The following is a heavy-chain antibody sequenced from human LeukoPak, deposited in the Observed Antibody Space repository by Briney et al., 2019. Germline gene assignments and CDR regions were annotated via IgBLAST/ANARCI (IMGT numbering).Heavy chain of an antibody. CDR2: INAGNGNT. CDR1: GYTFTSYA. CDR3: ARDGEYSGSYYDY. J-gene: IGHJ4*02. D-gene: IGHD1-26*01. Sequence: ASVKVSCRASGYTFTSYAMHWVRQAPGQRLEWKGWINAGNGNTKYPQKFQGRVTITRDTSASTAYMELSSLRSEDTAVYYCARDGEYSGSYYDYWSQGTLVTVSS. V-gene: IGHV1-3*01.